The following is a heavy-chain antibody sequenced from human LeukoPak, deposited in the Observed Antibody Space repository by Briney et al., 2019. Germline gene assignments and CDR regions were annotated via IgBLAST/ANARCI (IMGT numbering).Heavy chain of an antibody. J-gene: IGHJ4*02. CDR1: GGSISSYY. V-gene: IGHV4-59*01. Sequence: SETLSLTCTVSGGSISSYYGNWIRQPPGKGLEWIGYIYNSGSTNNNPSLKSRVTISVDTSKKQFSLKLSSVTAADTAVYYCARETPYGSGSYPFDYWGQGILVTVSS. CDR3: ARETPYGSGSYPFDY. D-gene: IGHD3-10*01. CDR2: IYNSGST.